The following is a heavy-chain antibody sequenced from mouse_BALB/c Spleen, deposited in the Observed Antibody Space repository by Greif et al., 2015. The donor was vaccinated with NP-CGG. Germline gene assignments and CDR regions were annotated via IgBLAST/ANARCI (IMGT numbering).Heavy chain of an antibody. V-gene: IGHV14-3*02. Sequence: EVQLQQSGAELVKPGASVKLSCTASGFNIKDTYMHWVKQRPEQGLEWIGRIDPANGNTKYDPKFQGKATITADTSSNTACLQLSSLTSEDTAVYYCARCLEAYYGNYYFDYWGQGTTLTVSS. CDR2: IDPANGNT. CDR1: GFNIKDTY. J-gene: IGHJ2*01. CDR3: ARCLEAYYGNYYFDY. D-gene: IGHD2-10*01.